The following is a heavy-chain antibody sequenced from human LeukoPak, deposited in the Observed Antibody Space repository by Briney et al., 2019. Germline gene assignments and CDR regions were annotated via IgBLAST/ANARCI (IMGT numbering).Heavy chain of an antibody. CDR1: GFIFRSYA. V-gene: IGHV3-23*01. CDR2: LSGNGVKT. CDR3: GKDDGSYGLDH. D-gene: IGHD5-18*01. J-gene: IGHJ5*02. Sequence: PGRSLRLSCAASGFIFRSYAMNWVRPAPGKGLQRVSALSGNGVKTYSVDAVEGRFTISRDNSKNTLYLQMSSLRGEDTAVYYCGKDDGSYGLDHWGQGTLVTVSS.